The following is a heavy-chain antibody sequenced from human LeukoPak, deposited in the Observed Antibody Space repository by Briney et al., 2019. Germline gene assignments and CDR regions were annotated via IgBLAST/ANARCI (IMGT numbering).Heavy chain of an antibody. Sequence: AAVKVSCKASGYTFTGYYMQWVRQAPGQGLEWMGWINPNSGGTNYAQNFQGRVTITRDTSISSAYMELSRLRSDDPAVYYCARAPLLGDFWSGYSSPYYFDYWGQGTLVTVSS. CDR2: INPNSGGT. D-gene: IGHD3-3*01. J-gene: IGHJ4*02. CDR3: ARAPLLGDFWSGYSSPYYFDY. CDR1: GYTFTGYY. V-gene: IGHV1-2*02.